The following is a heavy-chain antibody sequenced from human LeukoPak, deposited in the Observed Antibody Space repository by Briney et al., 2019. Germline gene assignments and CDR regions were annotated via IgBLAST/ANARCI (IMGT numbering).Heavy chain of an antibody. Sequence: SETLSLTCIVSGGSISSYHWSWIRQPAGKGLEWIGRIYTSRSTDYNPSLKSRVTMSVDTSKNQFSLKLSSVTAADTAVHYCARDGRGYSYGFGYWGQGTLVIVSS. D-gene: IGHD5-18*01. CDR2: IYTSRST. CDR3: ARDGRGYSYGFGY. CDR1: GGSISSYH. V-gene: IGHV4-4*07. J-gene: IGHJ4*02.